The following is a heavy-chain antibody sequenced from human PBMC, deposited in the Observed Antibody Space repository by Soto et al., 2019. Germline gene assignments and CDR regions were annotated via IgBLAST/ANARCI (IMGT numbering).Heavy chain of an antibody. V-gene: IGHV1-69*13. D-gene: IGHD3-16*02. CDR3: ARDSREILRLGELSPTDAFDI. Sequence: ASVKVSCKASGGTFSSYAISWVRQAPGQGLEWMGGIIPIFGTANYAQKFQGRVTITADESTSTAYMELSSLRSEDTAVYYCARDSREILRLGELSPTDAFDIWGQGKMVIFSS. CDR2: IIPIFGTA. J-gene: IGHJ3*02. CDR1: GGTFSSYA.